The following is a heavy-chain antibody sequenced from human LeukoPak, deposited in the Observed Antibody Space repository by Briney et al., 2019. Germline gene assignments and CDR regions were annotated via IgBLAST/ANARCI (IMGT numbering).Heavy chain of an antibody. V-gene: IGHV5-51*01. CDR1: GYSFTSYW. D-gene: IGHD6-6*01. CDR3: ARWYSSSSFPYFDY. CDR2: IYSGDSDI. Sequence: GESLKISCKASGYSFTSYWIGWVRQMPGKGLEWMGIIYSGDSDIRYSPSFQGQVTISADKSISTAYLQWSNLKASDTAMYYCARWYSSSSFPYFDYWGQGTLVTVSS. J-gene: IGHJ4*02.